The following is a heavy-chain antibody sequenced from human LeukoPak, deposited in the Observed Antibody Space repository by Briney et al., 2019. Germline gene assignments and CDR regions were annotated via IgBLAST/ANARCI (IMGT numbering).Heavy chain of an antibody. J-gene: IGHJ4*02. CDR2: IYYSEAI. Sequence: SETLSLTCNVSGGSINRNDYSWAWIRQPPGKGLEWIGSIYYSEAIEYNPSLKSRVTISVDTSKNQFSLKVSSAIAADTAVYYCASGTFEDYGDYARGDYFAYWGQGTLVAVSS. CDR1: GGSINRNDYS. CDR3: ASGTFEDYGDYARGDYFAY. D-gene: IGHD4-17*01. V-gene: IGHV4-39*01.